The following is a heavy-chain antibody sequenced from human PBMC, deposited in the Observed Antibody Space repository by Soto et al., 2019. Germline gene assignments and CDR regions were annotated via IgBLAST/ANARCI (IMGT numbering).Heavy chain of an antibody. D-gene: IGHD3-10*01. J-gene: IGHJ6*02. CDR2: IYYSGST. V-gene: IGHV4-39*01. CDR1: GGAISSSSYY. Sequence: SETLSLTCTVSGGAISSSSYYWGWIRQPQGKGLEWIGSIYYSGSTYYHPSLKSRVTISVDTSKNQFSLKLSSVTAADTAVYYCARRGYGSDRTIYGMDVWGQGTTVTVSS. CDR3: ARRGYGSDRTIYGMDV.